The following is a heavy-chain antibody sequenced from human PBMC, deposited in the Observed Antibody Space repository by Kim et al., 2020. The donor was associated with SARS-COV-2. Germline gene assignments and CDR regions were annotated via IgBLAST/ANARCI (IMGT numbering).Heavy chain of an antibody. CDR1: GGSISSGGYY. J-gene: IGHJ5*02. V-gene: IGHV4-31*03. CDR2: IYYSGST. Sequence: SETLSLTCTVSGGSISSGGYYWSWISQHPGKGLEWIGYIYYSGSTYYNPSLKSRVTISVDTSKNQFSLKLSSVTAADTAVYYCARVVIVAIDFDPWGQGTLVTVSS. CDR3: ARVVIVAIDFDP. D-gene: IGHD5-12*01.